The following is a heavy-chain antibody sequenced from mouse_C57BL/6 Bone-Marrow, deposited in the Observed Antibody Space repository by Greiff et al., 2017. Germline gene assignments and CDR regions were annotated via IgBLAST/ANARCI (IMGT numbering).Heavy chain of an antibody. D-gene: IGHD4-1*01. Sequence: VKLQESGAELVRPGASVKLSCKASGYTFTDYYINWVKQRPGQGLEWIARIYPGSGNTYYNEKFKGKATLTAEKSSSTAYMQLSSLTSEDSAVYFCARHWDNYFDYWGQGTTLTVSS. V-gene: IGHV1-76*01. J-gene: IGHJ2*01. CDR2: IYPGSGNT. CDR3: ARHWDNYFDY. CDR1: GYTFTDYY.